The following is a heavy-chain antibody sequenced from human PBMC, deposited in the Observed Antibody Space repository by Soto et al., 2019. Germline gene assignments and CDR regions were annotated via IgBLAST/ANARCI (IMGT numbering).Heavy chain of an antibody. V-gene: IGHV3-53*01. CDR2: IYSGGST. CDR3: ARGRFYYDSSGLHNDAFDI. CDR1: GFTGSNNF. J-gene: IGHJ3*02. Sequence: EVQLVESGGGLIQPGGSLRLSCAASGFTGSNNFLSCVRQARGKGLQWVSLIYSGGSTYYADSVRGRFTISRDNSKNTLYLQMNSLRAEDTAVYYCARGRFYYDSSGLHNDAFDIWGQGTMVTVSS. D-gene: IGHD3-22*01.